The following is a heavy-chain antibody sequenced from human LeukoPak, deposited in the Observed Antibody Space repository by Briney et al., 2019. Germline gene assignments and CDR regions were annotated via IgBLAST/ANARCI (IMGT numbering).Heavy chain of an antibody. CDR1: GYTFTSYG. V-gene: IGHV1-18*01. J-gene: IGHJ4*02. Sequence: ASVKVSCKASGYTFTSYGISWVRQAPGQGLEWMGWISAYNGNTNHAQKLQGRVTMTTDASTSTAHMELRSLRSDDTAVYYCARDSWSSTVVTPSDYWGQGTLVTVSS. CDR3: ARDSWSSTVVTPSDY. D-gene: IGHD4-23*01. CDR2: ISAYNGNT.